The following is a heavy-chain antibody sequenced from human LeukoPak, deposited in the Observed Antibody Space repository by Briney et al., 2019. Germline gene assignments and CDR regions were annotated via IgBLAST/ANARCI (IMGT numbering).Heavy chain of an antibody. CDR2: IFYSGST. J-gene: IGHJ4*02. D-gene: IGHD6-19*01. CDR3: ARGAGSHAYA. CDR1: GGSINSHY. Sequence: SETLSLTCAVYGGSINSHYWGWIRQPPGKGLEWIGYIFYSGSTNYNPSLKSRVTISVDRSKNQFSLKLRSVTAADTAVYYCARGAGSHAYAWGQGTLVTVSS. V-gene: IGHV4-59*11.